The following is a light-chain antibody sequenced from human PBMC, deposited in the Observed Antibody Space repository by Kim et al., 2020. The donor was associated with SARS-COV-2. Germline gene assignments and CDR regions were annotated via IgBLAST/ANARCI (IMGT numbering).Light chain of an antibody. CDR3: QQDNGY. V-gene: IGKV1-5*01. Sequence: TLSASVGARVTITFRASQRISTWLAWYQQKPGKAPKLLIYGASSLEGGVPSRFSGSGSGTVFPLTISSLQPDAFATYYCQQDNGYFGGGTKVDIK. J-gene: IGKJ4*01. CDR1: QRISTW. CDR2: GAS.